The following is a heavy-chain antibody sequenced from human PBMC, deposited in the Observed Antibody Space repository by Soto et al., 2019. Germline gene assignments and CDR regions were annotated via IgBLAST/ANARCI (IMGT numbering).Heavy chain of an antibody. CDR3: ARDPQPLSSAYWYFDL. V-gene: IGHV3-48*03. D-gene: IGHD6-6*01. CDR1: GFTFSSYE. J-gene: IGHJ2*01. CDR2: ISSSGSTI. Sequence: PGGSLRLSCAASGFTFSSYEMNWVRQAPGKGREWVSYISSSGSTIYYADSVKGRFTISRDNAKNSLYLQMNSLRAEDTAVYYCARDPQPLSSAYWYFDLWGRGTLVTVS.